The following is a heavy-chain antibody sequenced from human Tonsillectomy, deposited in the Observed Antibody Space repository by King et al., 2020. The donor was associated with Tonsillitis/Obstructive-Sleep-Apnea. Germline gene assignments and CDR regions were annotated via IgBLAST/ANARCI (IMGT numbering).Heavy chain of an antibody. D-gene: IGHD3-16*02. CDR1: GFTFSSYA. V-gene: IGHV3-30*01. CDR3: ARNGGDYGWGSYRDMDV. J-gene: IGHJ6*03. Sequence: VQLVESGGGVVQPGRSLRLSCAASGFTFSSYAMHWVRQAPGKGLEWVAVISYDGSNKYYADSVKGRFTISRDNSKNTLYLQMNSLRAEDTAVYYCARNGGDYGWGSYRDMDVWGKGTTVTVSS. CDR2: ISYDGSNK.